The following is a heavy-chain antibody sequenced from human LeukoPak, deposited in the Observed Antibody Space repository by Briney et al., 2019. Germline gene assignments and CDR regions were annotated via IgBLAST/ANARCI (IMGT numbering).Heavy chain of an antibody. D-gene: IGHD3-3*01. V-gene: IGHV4-34*01. CDR1: GGSFSGYY. CDR2: INHSGST. J-gene: IGHJ4*02. Sequence: RPSETLSLTCAVYGGSFSGYYWSWIRQPPGKGLEWIGEINHSGSTNYNPSLKSRVTISVSTSKNQFSLKLSSVTAADTAVYYCARRRRITIFGVVIIPAYYFDYWGQGTLVTVSS. CDR3: ARRRRITIFGVVIIPAYYFDY.